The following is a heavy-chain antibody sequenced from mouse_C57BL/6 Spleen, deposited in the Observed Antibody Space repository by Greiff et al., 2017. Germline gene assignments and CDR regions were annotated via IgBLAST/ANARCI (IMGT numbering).Heavy chain of an antibody. V-gene: IGHV1-80*01. Sequence: QVQLQQSGAELVKPGASVKISCKASGYAFSSYWLNWVKQRPGKGLEWIGQIYPGDGDTNYNGTFKGKATLTADKSSSTVYMQLSSLTSEDSAVYFCASAYDGYYFYDYWGQGTTLTVSS. CDR1: GYAFSSYW. D-gene: IGHD2-3*01. J-gene: IGHJ2*01. CDR3: ASAYDGYYFYDY. CDR2: IYPGDGDT.